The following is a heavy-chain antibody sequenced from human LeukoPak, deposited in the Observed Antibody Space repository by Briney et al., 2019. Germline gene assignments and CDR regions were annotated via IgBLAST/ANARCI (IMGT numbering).Heavy chain of an antibody. CDR2: IYPGDSDT. J-gene: IGHJ5*02. CDR3: ARQGGYGNNWFDP. D-gene: IGHD4-17*01. V-gene: IGHV5-51*01. Sequence: GESLKISCKGSGYTFTTYWIGWVRQMPGKGLEWMGIIYPGDSDTKYNPSFQGQVTISADKSISTAYLQWSSLKASDTAMYYCARQGGYGNNWFDPWGQGTLVTVSS. CDR1: GYTFTTYW.